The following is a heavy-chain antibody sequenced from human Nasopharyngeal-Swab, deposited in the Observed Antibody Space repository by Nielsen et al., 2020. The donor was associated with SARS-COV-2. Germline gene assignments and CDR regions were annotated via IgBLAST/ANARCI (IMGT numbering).Heavy chain of an antibody. Sequence: GGSLRLSCAAFGFTFSSYAMSWVRQAPGKGLEWVSAISGSGGSTYYADSVKGRFTISRDNSKNTLYLQMNSLRAEDTAVYYCAKSSQYSSGWYGIGFDYWGQGTLVTVSS. CDR3: AKSSQYSSGWYGIGFDY. CDR1: GFTFSSYA. D-gene: IGHD6-19*01. CDR2: ISGSGGST. V-gene: IGHV3-23*01. J-gene: IGHJ4*02.